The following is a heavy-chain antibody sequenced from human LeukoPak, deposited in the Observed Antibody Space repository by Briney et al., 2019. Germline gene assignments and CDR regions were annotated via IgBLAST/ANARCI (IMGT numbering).Heavy chain of an antibody. CDR2: ISPHNGNT. J-gene: IGHJ4*02. D-gene: IGHD5-12*01. CDR1: GYTFSTYG. CDR3: ARDHLDIVPTIYSF. V-gene: IGHV1-18*01. Sequence: ASVKVSCKASGYTFSTYGITWVRQAHGQGLEWLGWISPHNGNTNYEQKFQGRVTLTTDTSANTAYLELRSLRSDDTALYYCARDHLDIVPTIYSFWGQGTLVTVSS.